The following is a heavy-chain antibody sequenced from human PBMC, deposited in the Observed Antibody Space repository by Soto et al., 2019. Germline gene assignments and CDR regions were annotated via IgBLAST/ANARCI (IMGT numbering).Heavy chain of an antibody. J-gene: IGHJ6*02. CDR2: IYYSGST. Sequence: SETLSLTCTVSGGSISSYYWSWIRQPPGKGLEWIGYIYYSGSTNYNPSLKSRVTISVDTSKNQFSLKLSSVTAADTAVYYCARGEDIVLVPAAVGARYYYYGMDVWGQGTTVTVSS. CDR3: ARGEDIVLVPAAVGARYYYYGMDV. D-gene: IGHD2-2*01. V-gene: IGHV4-59*01. CDR1: GGSISSYY.